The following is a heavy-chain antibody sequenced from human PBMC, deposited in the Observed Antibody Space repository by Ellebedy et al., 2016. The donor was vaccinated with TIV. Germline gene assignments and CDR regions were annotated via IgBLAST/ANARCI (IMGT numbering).Heavy chain of an antibody. CDR1: GFNFRSYW. CDR3: ARRASYGDYAVQVNPWFDP. V-gene: IGHV3-7*01. D-gene: IGHD4-17*01. Sequence: GESLKISYAASGFNFRSYWMTWVRQAPGKGLEWVAKIRQEGDEIYYVESVKGRFTISRDNAKNSLFLQMNSLRVEDTAVYYCARRASYGDYAVQVNPWFDPWGQGTLVTVSS. CDR2: IRQEGDEI. J-gene: IGHJ5*02.